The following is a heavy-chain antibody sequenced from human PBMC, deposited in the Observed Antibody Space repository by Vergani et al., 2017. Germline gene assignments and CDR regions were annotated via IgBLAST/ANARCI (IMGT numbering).Heavy chain of an antibody. J-gene: IGHJ3*02. Sequence: QVQLVQSGAEVKKPGSSVKVSCKASGGTFSSDALSWLRQAPGEGPEWMGRIIPMSYSPNYGKIFQGRVTITADESTSTAYMELTGLRFEDTALYFCSRESIMGAQGAFDIWGQGTMVTVSS. CDR3: SRESIMGAQGAFDI. V-gene: IGHV1-69*13. CDR1: GGTFSSDA. D-gene: IGHD1-26*01. CDR2: IIPMSYSP.